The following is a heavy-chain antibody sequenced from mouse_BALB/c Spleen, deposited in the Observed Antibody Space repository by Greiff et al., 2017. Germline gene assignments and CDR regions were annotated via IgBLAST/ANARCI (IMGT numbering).Heavy chain of an antibody. CDR1: GFSLTGYG. CDR2: IWGDGST. J-gene: IGHJ4*01. Sequence: QVQLKESGPGLVAPSQSLSITCTVSGFSLTGYGVNWVRQPPGKGLEWLGMIWGDGSTDYNSALKSRLSISKDNSKSQVFLKMNSLQTDDTARYYSDREAHYYAMEYWGQGKSGTVSS. V-gene: IGHV2-6-7*01. CDR3: DREAHYYAMEY.